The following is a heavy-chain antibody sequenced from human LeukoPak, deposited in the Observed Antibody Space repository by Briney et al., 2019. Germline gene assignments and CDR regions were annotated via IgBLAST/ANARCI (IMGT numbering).Heavy chain of an antibody. CDR2: IIPILGIA. D-gene: IGHD1-26*01. J-gene: IGHJ5*02. CDR3: ARGISGSYSDWFDP. CDR1: GGTFSSYA. Sequence: ASVNVSCKASGGTFSSYAISWVRQAPGQGLEWMGRIIPILGIANYAQKFQGRVTITADKSTSTAYMELSSLRSEDTAVYYCARGISGSYSDWFDPWGQGTLVTVSS. V-gene: IGHV1-69*04.